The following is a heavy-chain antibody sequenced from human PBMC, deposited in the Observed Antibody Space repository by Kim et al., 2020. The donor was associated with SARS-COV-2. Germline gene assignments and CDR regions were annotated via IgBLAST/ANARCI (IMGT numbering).Heavy chain of an antibody. J-gene: IGHJ4*02. Sequence: GGSLRLSCAASGFSFSSFAMTWVRQAPGKGLEWVSSITASGGTTYYADSVKGRFLISRDNSKDTLFLQMNSLRAEDTAVYYCAKGGTYSGSYTPDYWGQG. CDR1: GFSFSSFA. V-gene: IGHV3-23*01. D-gene: IGHD1-26*01. CDR3: AKGGTYSGSYTPDY. CDR2: ITASGGTT.